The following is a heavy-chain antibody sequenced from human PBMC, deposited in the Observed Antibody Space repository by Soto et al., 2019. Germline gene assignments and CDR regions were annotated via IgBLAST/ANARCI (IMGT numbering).Heavy chain of an antibody. Sequence: ASVKVSCKASGYTFTSYDFYWVRQATGKGLEWMGWKNPNSGNTGYAQKFQGRVTMTRNTSISTAYMGLSSLRSEDTAVYYCATGYDDFWSGSRWFDPWGQGTLVTVPQ. V-gene: IGHV1-8*01. CDR1: GYTFTSYD. CDR3: ATGYDDFWSGSRWFDP. CDR2: KNPNSGNT. J-gene: IGHJ5*02. D-gene: IGHD3-3*01.